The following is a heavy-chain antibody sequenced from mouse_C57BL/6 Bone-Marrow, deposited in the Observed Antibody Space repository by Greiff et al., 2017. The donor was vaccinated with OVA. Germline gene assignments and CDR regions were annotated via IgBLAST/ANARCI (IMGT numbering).Heavy chain of an antibody. CDR3: TREGGNPYYFDY. CDR2: ISSGGDYI. Sequence: EVQVVESGEGLVKPGGSLKLSCAASGFTFSSYAMSWVRQTPEKRLEWVAYISSGGDYIYYADTVKGRFTISRDNARNTLYLQMSSLKSEDTAMYYCTREGGNPYYFDYWGQGTTLTVSS. J-gene: IGHJ2*01. CDR1: GFTFSSYA. V-gene: IGHV5-9-1*02. D-gene: IGHD2-1*01.